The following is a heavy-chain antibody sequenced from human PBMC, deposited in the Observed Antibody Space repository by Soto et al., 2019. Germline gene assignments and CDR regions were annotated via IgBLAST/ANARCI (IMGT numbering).Heavy chain of an antibody. CDR1: GFAVSSKY. D-gene: IGHD6-19*01. CDR3: VQTTGWPGFDF. J-gene: IGHJ4*02. V-gene: IGHV3-53*01. CDR2: IYGGGTT. Sequence: EVLLVESGGGSIQPGGSLRLSCAASGFAVSSKYMTWVRQAPGKGLEWVSVIYGGGTTYYADSVKGRFTISRDTSKNTLYLQMNSLRAEDTAVYYCVQTTGWPGFDFWGQGTLVTVSS.